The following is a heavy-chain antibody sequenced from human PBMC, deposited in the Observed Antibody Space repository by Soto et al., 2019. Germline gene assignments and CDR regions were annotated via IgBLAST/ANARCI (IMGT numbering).Heavy chain of an antibody. CDR1: GVSVSSISDA. V-gene: IGHV6-1*01. J-gene: IGHJ4*01. Sequence: SQTLSLTCAISGVSVSSISDAWNWIRQSPSRGLEWLGRTYYRSKWYNDYEVSVKSRITINPDTPKNQFSLQLNSVTPEDTAVYYCAHGRSWYHDFDYWGQGTLVTVSS. D-gene: IGHD6-13*01. CDR2: TYYRSKWYN. CDR3: AHGRSWYHDFDY.